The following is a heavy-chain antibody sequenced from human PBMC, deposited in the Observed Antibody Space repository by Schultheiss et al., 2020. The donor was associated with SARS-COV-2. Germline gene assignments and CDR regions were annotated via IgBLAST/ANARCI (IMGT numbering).Heavy chain of an antibody. D-gene: IGHD6-19*01. V-gene: IGHV4-38-2*01. CDR3: ARRQWLPRYFDL. J-gene: IGHJ2*01. CDR2: IYHSGST. CDR1: GYSISSGYY. Sequence: SETLSLTCAVSGYSISSGYYWGWIRQPPGKGLEWIGSIYHSGSTYYNPSLKSRVTISVDTSKNQFSLKLSSVTAADTAVYYCARRQWLPRYFDLWGRGTLVTVSS.